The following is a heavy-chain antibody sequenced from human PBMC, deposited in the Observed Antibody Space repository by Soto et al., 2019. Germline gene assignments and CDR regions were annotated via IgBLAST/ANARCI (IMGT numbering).Heavy chain of an antibody. CDR1: GFTFANAW. CDR3: TTTNSDRKGDC. J-gene: IGHJ4*02. Sequence: EVQLVESGGGLVKPGGSLRLSCAASGFTFANAWINWVRQAPGKGPEWVGRIKSKIDGGTTDYAAPVKGRFTISRDDSKNTLYLQMNSLKTEDTALYYCTTTNSDRKGDCWGQGTLVTVSS. CDR2: IKSKIDGGTT. V-gene: IGHV3-15*07. D-gene: IGHD2-8*01.